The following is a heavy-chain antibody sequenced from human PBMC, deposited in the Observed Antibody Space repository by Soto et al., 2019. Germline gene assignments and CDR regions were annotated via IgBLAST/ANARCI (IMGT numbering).Heavy chain of an antibody. CDR1: GFIVSNSY. CDR2: IYISGNT. D-gene: IGHD6-13*01. J-gene: IGHJ3*01. CDR3: ARGGGSSSTSRS. V-gene: IGHV3-66*01. Sequence: EVQLVESGGGLVQPGGSLRLSCEVSGFIVSNSYMSWVRQAPGKGLEWISVIYISGNTHYADSVKGRFTISRDSSKNMLFLQMNELRADDTAMYYCARGGGSSSTSRSWGQGTMVTVSS.